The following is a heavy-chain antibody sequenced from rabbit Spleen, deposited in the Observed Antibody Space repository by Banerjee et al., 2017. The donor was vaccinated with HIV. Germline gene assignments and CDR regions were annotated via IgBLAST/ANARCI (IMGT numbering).Heavy chain of an antibody. D-gene: IGHD8-1*01. CDR3: ARDTGSSFSSYGMDL. J-gene: IGHJ6*01. CDR1: GFSFSSNVY. CDR2: ISTGSSGYT. Sequence: QSLEESGGDLVKPGASLILTCTASGFSFSSNVYICWVRQAPGKGLEWIACISTGSSGYTYYATWAKGRFTISKTSSTTVTLQMTSLTVADTATYFCARDTGSSFSSYGMDLWGQGPWSPS. V-gene: IGHV1S40*01.